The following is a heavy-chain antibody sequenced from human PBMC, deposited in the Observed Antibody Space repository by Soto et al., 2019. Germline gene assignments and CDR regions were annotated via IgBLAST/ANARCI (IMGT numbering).Heavy chain of an antibody. CDR3: ARGGSIAARPSPDYYYYYMDV. CDR1: GYTFTGYY. CDR2: INPNSGGT. J-gene: IGHJ6*03. Sequence: TSVKVSCKASGYTFTGYYMHWVRQAPGQGLEWMGWINPNSGGTNYAQKFQGWVTMTRDTSISTAYMELSRLRSDDTAVYYCARGGSIAARPSPDYYYYYMDVRGKGTTVTVSS. V-gene: IGHV1-2*04. D-gene: IGHD6-6*01.